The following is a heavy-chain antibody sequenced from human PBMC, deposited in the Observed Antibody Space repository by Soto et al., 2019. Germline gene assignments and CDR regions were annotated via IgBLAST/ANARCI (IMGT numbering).Heavy chain of an antibody. V-gene: IGHV1-69*01. J-gene: IGHJ4*02. Sequence: QVQLVQSGAEVKKPGSSVKVSCKASGGTFSSYAISWVRQAPGQGLEWMGGIIPIFGTANYAQKFQGRVTITADESTITAYMELSSLRSEDTAVYYCARNYYGSGSYRDIGPYYFDYWGQGTLVTVSS. CDR2: IIPIFGTA. D-gene: IGHD3-10*01. CDR3: ARNYYGSGSYRDIGPYYFDY. CDR1: GGTFSSYA.